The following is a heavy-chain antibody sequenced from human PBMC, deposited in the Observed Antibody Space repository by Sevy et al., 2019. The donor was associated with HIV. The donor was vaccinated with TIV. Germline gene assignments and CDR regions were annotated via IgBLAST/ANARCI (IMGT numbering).Heavy chain of an antibody. J-gene: IGHJ4*02. V-gene: IGHV3-7*01. CDR3: GGWGGGKSEFDY. Sequence: GGSLRLSCAASGFTFSSYWMSWVRQAPGKGLEWVAAIMKDGSVKLYADAVKGRFTISRDNAENSVDLQMKNLRAEDTAVYFCGGWGGGKSEFDYWGQGTRVTVSS. CDR1: GFTFSSYW. CDR2: IMKDGSVK. D-gene: IGHD3-10*01.